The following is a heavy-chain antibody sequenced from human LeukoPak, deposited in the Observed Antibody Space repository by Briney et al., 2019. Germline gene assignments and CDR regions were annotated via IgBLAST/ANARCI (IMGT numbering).Heavy chain of an antibody. J-gene: IGHJ4*02. Sequence: TGGSLRLSCAASGFTFSSYDMHWVRQATGKGLEWVSAIGTAGDTYYPGSVKGRFTISRENAKNSLYLQMNSLRAGDTAVYYCAKASISSSGYFYDYWGQGTLVTVSS. CDR2: IGTAGDT. CDR3: AKASISSSGYFYDY. D-gene: IGHD3-22*01. CDR1: GFTFSSYD. V-gene: IGHV3-13*01.